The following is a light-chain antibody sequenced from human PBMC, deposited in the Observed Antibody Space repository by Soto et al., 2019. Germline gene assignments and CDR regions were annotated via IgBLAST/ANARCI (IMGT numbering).Light chain of an antibody. CDR1: QGIRND. V-gene: IGKV1-6*01. J-gene: IGKJ1*01. CDR3: LQGYNYPRT. CDR2: AAS. Sequence: AIRITHSPSSLSASVLYRVTITCRASQGIRNDLGWYQQKPGKAPKRLIYAASSLQSGVPSRFSGSGSGTDFTLTISSLQPEDFATYYCLQGYNYPRTFGQGTKVDTK.